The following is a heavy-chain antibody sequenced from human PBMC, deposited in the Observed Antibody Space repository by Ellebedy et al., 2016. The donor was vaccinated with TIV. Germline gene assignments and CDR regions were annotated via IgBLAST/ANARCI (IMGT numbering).Heavy chain of an antibody. CDR3: ARRLGATDYFDP. V-gene: IGHV4-59*08. J-gene: IGHJ4*02. CDR2: ISDSGST. D-gene: IGHD1-26*01. CDR1: GGSITGYY. Sequence: MPSETLSLTCTVSGGSITGYYWAWIRQPPGKGLEWIGDISDSGSTTYNPPVKSRVTMSVDTSKNQFSLQLNSATAADTALYFCARRLGATDYFDPWGQGALVTVSS.